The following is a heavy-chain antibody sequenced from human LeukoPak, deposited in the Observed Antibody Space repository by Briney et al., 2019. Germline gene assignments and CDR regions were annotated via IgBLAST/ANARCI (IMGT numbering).Heavy chain of an antibody. D-gene: IGHD5-18*01. J-gene: IGHJ6*03. CDR1: GYTFTSYY. V-gene: IGHV1-46*01. CDR3: AREGVDTAMDNYYYYMDV. CDR2: INPSGGST. Sequence: EASVKVSCKASGYTFTSYYMHWVRQAPGQGLEWMGIINPSGGSTSYAQKFQGRDTMTRDMSTSTVYMELSSLRSEDTAVYYCAREGVDTAMDNYYYYMDVWGKGTTVTVSS.